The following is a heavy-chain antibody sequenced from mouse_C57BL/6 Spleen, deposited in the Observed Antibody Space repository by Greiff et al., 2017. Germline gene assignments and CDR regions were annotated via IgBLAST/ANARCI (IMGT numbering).Heavy chain of an antibody. J-gene: IGHJ3*01. CDR2: ISYDGSN. Sequence: EVHLVESGPGLVKPSQSLSLTCSVTGYSITSGYYWNWIRQFPGNKLEWMGYISYDGSNNYNPSLKNRISITRDTSKNQFFLKLNSVTTEDTATYYCARDTGYGSSFWFAYWGQGTLVTVSA. CDR3: ARDTGYGSSFWFAY. CDR1: GYSITSGYY. D-gene: IGHD1-1*01. V-gene: IGHV3-6*01.